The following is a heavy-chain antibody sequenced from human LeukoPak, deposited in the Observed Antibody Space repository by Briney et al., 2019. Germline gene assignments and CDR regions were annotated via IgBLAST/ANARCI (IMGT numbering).Heavy chain of an antibody. D-gene: IGHD2-2*01. CDR3: ARGAIVVVPASVVVVATVDFDY. J-gene: IGHJ4*02. CDR1: GFTFSSYG. CDR2: IWYDGSNK. Sequence: GGSLRLSCAASGFTFSSYGMHWVRQAPGKGLEWVAVIWYDGSNKYYADSVKGRFTIARDNSKNTLYLQMTSLRAEDTAVYYCARGAIVVVPASVVVVATVDFDYWGQGTLVTVSS. V-gene: IGHV3-33*01.